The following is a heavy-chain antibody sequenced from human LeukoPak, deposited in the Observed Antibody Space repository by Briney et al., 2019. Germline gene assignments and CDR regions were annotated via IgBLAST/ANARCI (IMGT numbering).Heavy chain of an antibody. CDR3: ARVGSWDAFDI. J-gene: IGHJ3*02. V-gene: IGHV3-64*01. CDR1: GFTFSSYA. D-gene: IGHD1-26*01. CDR2: INSNGGST. Sequence: GGSLRLSCAASGFTFSSYAMHWVRQAPGKGLEYVSAINSNGGSTYYANSVKGRFTISRDNSKNTPYLQMGSLRAEDMAVYYCARVGSWDAFDIWGQGTVVTVSS.